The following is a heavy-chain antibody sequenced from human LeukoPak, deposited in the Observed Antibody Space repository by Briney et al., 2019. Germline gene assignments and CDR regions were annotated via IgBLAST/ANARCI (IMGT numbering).Heavy chain of an antibody. Sequence: GGPLRLSCAASGFTFRSYAMSWVRQAPGKGLEWVSAITTSGGSTYYADSVKGRFTISRDISKNTLYLQMNSLRAEDTAVYYCAILTGWFDPWGQGTLVTVSS. D-gene: IGHD1-20*01. V-gene: IGHV3-23*01. CDR1: GFTFRSYA. J-gene: IGHJ5*02. CDR3: AILTGWFDP. CDR2: ITTSGGST.